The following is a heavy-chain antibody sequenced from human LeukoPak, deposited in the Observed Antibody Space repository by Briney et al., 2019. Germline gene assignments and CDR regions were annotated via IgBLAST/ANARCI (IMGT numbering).Heavy chain of an antibody. Sequence: PSETLSLTCAVSGASISGSGYYWGWIRQAPGKGLEWVSGIGGLGDRIYYADSVKGRFTISRDNSKNTLYLQMNSLRAEDTAVYYCAKEGYYGSGSSYYFDYWGQGTLVTVSS. V-gene: IGHV3-23*01. CDR2: IGGLGDRI. CDR3: AKEGYYGSGSSYYFDY. CDR1: GASISGSGYY. D-gene: IGHD3-10*01. J-gene: IGHJ4*02.